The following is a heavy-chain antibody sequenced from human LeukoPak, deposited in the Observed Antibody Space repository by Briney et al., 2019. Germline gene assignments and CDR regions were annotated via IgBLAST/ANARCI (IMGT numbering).Heavy chain of an antibody. CDR1: GDSISTSSYF. D-gene: IGHD3-3*01. V-gene: IGHV3-53*01. CDR3: AREYEQH. J-gene: IGHJ1*01. CDR2: IYSGGST. Sequence: ETLSLTCTVSGDSISTSSYFWGWIRQPPGKGLEWVSVIYSGGSTYYADSVKGRFTVSRDNSKNTLYLQMNSLRAEDTAVYYCAREYEQHWGQGTLVTVSS.